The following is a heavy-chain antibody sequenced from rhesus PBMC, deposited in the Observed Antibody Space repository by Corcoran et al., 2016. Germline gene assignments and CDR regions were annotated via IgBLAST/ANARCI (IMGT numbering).Heavy chain of an antibody. CDR1: GGSITSGYYY. V-gene: IGHV4-106*01. J-gene: IGHJ4*01. CDR2: IYGNGGGT. Sequence: QVQLQESGPGLVKPSETLSLTCAVSGGSITSGYYYWSWIRQPPGKGLEWIGYIYGNGGGTNYNPSLKNRVTISIDTSKNQFSLKLSSVTAADTAVYYCARDRGDVDYWGQGVLVTVSS. CDR3: ARDRGDVDY. D-gene: IGHD3-34*01.